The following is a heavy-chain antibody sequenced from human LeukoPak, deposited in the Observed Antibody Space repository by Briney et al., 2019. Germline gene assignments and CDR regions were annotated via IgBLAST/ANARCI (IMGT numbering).Heavy chain of an antibody. D-gene: IGHD3-10*02. CDR3: VSCSSTNYYYYGMDV. J-gene: IGHJ6*02. CDR1: GFTFSSYA. V-gene: IGHV3-64D*06. CDR2: ISSNGGST. Sequence: GGSLRLSCSASGFTFSSYAMHWVRQAPGKGLEYVSAISSNGGSTYYADSVKGRFTISRDNSKNTLYLQMSSLRAEDTAVYYCVSCSSTNYYYYGMDVWGQGPTVTVSS.